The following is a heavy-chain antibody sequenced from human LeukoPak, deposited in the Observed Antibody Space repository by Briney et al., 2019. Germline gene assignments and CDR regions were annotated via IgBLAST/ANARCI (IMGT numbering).Heavy chain of an antibody. CDR3: ARDPEWVVTGCLGY. V-gene: IGHV3-21*01. CDR2: ISSSGSYI. CDR1: GFTFSSYS. J-gene: IGHJ4*02. D-gene: IGHD4-23*01. Sequence: PGGSLRLSCAASGFTFSSYSMNWVRQAPGKGLEWVSSISSSGSYIYYADSVKGQFTISRDNAQNSLYLQMNSPRAEDTAVYYCARDPEWVVTGCLGYWGQGTLVTVSS.